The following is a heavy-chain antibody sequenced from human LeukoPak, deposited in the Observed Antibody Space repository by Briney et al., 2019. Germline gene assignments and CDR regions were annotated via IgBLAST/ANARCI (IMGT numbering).Heavy chain of an antibody. D-gene: IGHD1-26*01. CDR2: IYYSGST. Sequence: PSETLSLTCTVSGGSISSGGYYWSWIRQPPGKGLEWIGSIYYSGSTYYNPSLKSRVTISVDTSKNQFSLKLSSVTAADTAVYYCARDKVRYSGRPFDYWGQGTLVTVSS. J-gene: IGHJ4*02. CDR3: ARDKVRYSGRPFDY. V-gene: IGHV4-39*07. CDR1: GGSISSGGYY.